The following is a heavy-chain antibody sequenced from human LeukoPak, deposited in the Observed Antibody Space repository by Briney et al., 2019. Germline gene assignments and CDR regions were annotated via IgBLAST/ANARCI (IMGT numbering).Heavy chain of an antibody. CDR3: ARDMEWLRVFDY. Sequence: PSETLSLTCTVSGGSISSGDYYWSWIRQPPGKGLEWIGYIYYSGSTYYNPSLKSRVTISVDTSKNQFSLKLSSVTAADTAVYYCARDMEWLRVFDYWGQGTLVTVSS. V-gene: IGHV4-30-4*08. CDR2: IYYSGST. CDR1: GGSISSGDYY. J-gene: IGHJ4*02. D-gene: IGHD5-12*01.